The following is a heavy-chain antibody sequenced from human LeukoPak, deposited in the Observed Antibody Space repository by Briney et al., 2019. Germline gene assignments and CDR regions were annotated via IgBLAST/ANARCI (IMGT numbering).Heavy chain of an antibody. V-gene: IGHV3-7*01. CDR2: IKEDGSEN. Sequence: GGSLRLSRAVAALPVGTHGTVSVRQAPGKGLEWVGNIKEDGSENYYAGSVKGRFTISRDNAKNSLYLQMNTLTADDTALYSCARGGCSIAVWGQGTLVTVSS. CDR3: ARGGCSIAV. CDR1: ALPVGTHG. D-gene: IGHD6-19*01. J-gene: IGHJ4*02.